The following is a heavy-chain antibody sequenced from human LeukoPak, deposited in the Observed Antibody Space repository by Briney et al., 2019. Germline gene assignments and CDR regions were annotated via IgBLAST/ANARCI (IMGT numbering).Heavy chain of an antibody. CDR3: ASSYCGGDCPIDAFDI. D-gene: IGHD2-21*02. J-gene: IGHJ3*02. CDR2: IYYSGST. V-gene: IGHV4-59*01. Sequence: SETLSLTCTVSGGSISSYYWSWIRQPPGKGLEWIGYIYYSGSTNYNPSLKSRVTISVDTSKNQFSLKLSPVTAADTAVYYCASSYCGGDCPIDAFDIWGQGTMVTVSS. CDR1: GGSISSYY.